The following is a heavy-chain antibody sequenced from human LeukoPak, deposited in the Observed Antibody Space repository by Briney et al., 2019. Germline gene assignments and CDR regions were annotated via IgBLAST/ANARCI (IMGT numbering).Heavy chain of an antibody. J-gene: IGHJ3*02. V-gene: IGHV3-48*04. CDR2: ISSSSSTI. D-gene: IGHD4-17*01. CDR1: GFTFSSYS. CDR3: AREGALTVTKDAFDI. Sequence: GGSLRLSCAASGFTFSSYSMNWVRQAPGKGLEGVSDISSSSSTIYYADSVKGRFTISRDNAKNSLYLQMNSLRAEDTAVYYCAREGALTVTKDAFDIWGQGTMVTVSS.